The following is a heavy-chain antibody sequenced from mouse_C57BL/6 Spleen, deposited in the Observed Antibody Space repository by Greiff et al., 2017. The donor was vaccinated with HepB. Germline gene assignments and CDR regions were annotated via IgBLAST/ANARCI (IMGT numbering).Heavy chain of an antibody. CDR2: ISSGGSYT. D-gene: IGHD4-1*01. J-gene: IGHJ2*01. CDR3: ARQRGVTGTNYFDY. V-gene: IGHV5-6*01. Sequence: EVQLQESGGDLVKPGGSLKLSCAASGFTFSSYGMSWVRQTPDKRLEWVATISSGGSYTYYPDSVKGRFTISRDNAKNTLYLQMSSLKSEDTAMYYCARQRGVTGTNYFDYWGQGTTLTVSS. CDR1: GFTFSSYG.